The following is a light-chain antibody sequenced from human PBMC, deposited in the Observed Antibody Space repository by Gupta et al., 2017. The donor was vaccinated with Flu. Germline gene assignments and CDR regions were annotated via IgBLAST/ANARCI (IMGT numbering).Light chain of an antibody. J-gene: IGKJ4*01. Sequence: DIQMTQSPSSLSASVGDRVTITCRASQSISSYFNWYQQKPGKAPKLLIYAASSLQSGVPSRCSGSGSGTDFTLTISSLQPEDFATYYWQQSYSTPLTFGGGTKVEIK. V-gene: IGKV1-39*01. CDR3: QQSYSTPLT. CDR2: AAS. CDR1: QSISSY.